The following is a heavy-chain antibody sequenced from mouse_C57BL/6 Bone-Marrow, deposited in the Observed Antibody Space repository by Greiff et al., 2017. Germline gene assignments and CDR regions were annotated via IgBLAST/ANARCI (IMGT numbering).Heavy chain of an antibody. CDR1: GYTFTNYW. Sequence: QVQLQQPGAELVKPGASVKLSCKASGYTFTNYWMHWVKQRPGQGLEWIGMMHPNGGSPDYNEKFKSEATLSVDKSSRTAYMELSSLTSEDSAVYYCARSYDYDDYTMDCWGQGTSVTGSS. CDR3: ARSYDYDDYTMDC. CDR2: MHPNGGSP. J-gene: IGHJ4*01. V-gene: IGHV1-64*01. D-gene: IGHD2-4*01.